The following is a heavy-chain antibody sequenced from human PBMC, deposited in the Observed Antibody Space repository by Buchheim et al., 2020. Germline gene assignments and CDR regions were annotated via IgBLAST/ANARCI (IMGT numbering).Heavy chain of an antibody. CDR3: ARAQS. D-gene: IGHD6-19*01. Sequence: EVQLVESGGDLVQPGGSLRLSCAASGLTFSSYWMSWVRQAPGKGLEWVANIKHDGSEKYYVDSVKGRFAISRDNAKNSVYLQTNSLRAEDTAVYYCARAQSWGQGTL. CDR1: GLTFSSYW. CDR2: IKHDGSEK. V-gene: IGHV3-7*03. J-gene: IGHJ4*02.